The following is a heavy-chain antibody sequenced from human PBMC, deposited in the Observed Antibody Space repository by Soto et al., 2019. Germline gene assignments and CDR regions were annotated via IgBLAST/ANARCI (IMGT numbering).Heavy chain of an antibody. D-gene: IGHD3-10*01. CDR3: ARHSDYYGSGSYQYYYYYYGMDV. V-gene: IGHV5-10-1*01. CDR2: IDPSDSYT. CDR1: GYSFTSYW. J-gene: IGHJ6*02. Sequence: PGESLKISCKGSGYSFTSYWISWVRQMPGKGLEWMGRIDPSDSYTNYSPSFQGHVTISADKSISTAYLQWSSLKASDTAMYYCARHSDYYGSGSYQYYYYYYGMDVWGQGTTVTVSS.